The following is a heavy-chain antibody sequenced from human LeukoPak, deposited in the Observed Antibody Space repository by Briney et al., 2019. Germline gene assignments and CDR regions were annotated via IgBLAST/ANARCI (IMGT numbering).Heavy chain of an antibody. V-gene: IGHV1-2*02. J-gene: IGHJ4*02. D-gene: IGHD4-17*01. CDR3: ARVYRGDYGDYLPHLDY. Sequence: ASVTVSCKASGYTFSGYYMHWVRQAPGQGLEWMGWINPNSGGKNYAQKFQGTVTMTRDASISTAYLELSRLRSDDTAVYYCARVYRGDYGDYLPHLDYWGQGTLVTVSS. CDR2: INPNSGGK. CDR1: GYTFSGYY.